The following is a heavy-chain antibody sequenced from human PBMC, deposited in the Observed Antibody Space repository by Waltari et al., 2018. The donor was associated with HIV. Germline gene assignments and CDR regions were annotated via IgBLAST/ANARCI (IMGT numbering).Heavy chain of an antibody. D-gene: IGHD3-22*01. CDR3: ARTPYDTSGYCFDY. V-gene: IGHV3-33*01. Sequence: QVQLVESGGGVVQPGRSLSLSCAASGFTFSSSGMHGVRQAPGKGRGWLAVFWYDGKNKYYADSVKGRFTVSRDNSKNTLFLQMNSLRVDDTAVYYCARTPYDTSGYCFDYWGQGTLVTVSS. J-gene: IGHJ4*02. CDR2: FWYDGKNK. CDR1: GFTFSSSG.